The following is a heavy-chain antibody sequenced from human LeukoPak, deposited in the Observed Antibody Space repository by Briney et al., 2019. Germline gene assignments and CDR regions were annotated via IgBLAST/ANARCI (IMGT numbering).Heavy chain of an antibody. CDR1: GYTFTGYY. J-gene: IGHJ3*02. D-gene: IGHD2-15*01. Sequence: ASVKVSCRASGYTFTGYYMHWVRQAPGQGLEWMGWINPNSGGTNYAQKFQGRVTMTRDTSISTAYVELSRLRSDDTAVYYCARFRDCSGGSCYYDAFDIWGQGTMVTVSS. V-gene: IGHV1-2*02. CDR2: INPNSGGT. CDR3: ARFRDCSGGSCYYDAFDI.